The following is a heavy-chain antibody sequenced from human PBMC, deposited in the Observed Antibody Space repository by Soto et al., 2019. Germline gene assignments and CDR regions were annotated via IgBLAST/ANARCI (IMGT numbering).Heavy chain of an antibody. V-gene: IGHV4-30-2*01. Sequence: PSETLSLTCAVSGGSISSGGYSWSWIRQPPGKGLEWIGYIYHSGSTYYNPSLKSRVTISVDRSKNQFSLKLSSVTAADTAVYYCARANWNYMVYFDYWGQGTLVTVSS. CDR1: GGSISSGGYS. CDR3: ARANWNYMVYFDY. CDR2: IYHSGST. J-gene: IGHJ4*02. D-gene: IGHD1-7*01.